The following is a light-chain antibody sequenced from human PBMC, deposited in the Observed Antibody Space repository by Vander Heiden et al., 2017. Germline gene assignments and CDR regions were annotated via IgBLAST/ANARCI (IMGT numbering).Light chain of an antibody. CDR3: QVWDSISDVGV. CDR2: DNR. Sequence: VLTQPPSVSVAPGQTATITCGGNSIASKSVQWSQQRPGQATVLVVYDNRDRPSGIPERISGSNSGNTATLTISRVEAGDEADYYCQVWDSISDVGVFGGGTKLTVL. J-gene: IGLJ2*01. CDR1: SIASKS. V-gene: IGLV3-21*02.